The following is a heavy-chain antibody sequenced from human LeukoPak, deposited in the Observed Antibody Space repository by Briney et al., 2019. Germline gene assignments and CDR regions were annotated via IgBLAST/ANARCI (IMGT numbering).Heavy chain of an antibody. V-gene: IGHV4-31*03. CDR1: GGSISSGGYY. J-gene: IGHJ4*02. D-gene: IGHD3-22*01. CDR2: IYYSGST. Sequence: PSQTLSLTCTVSGGSISSGGYYWSWIRQHPGKGLEWIGYIYYSGSTYYNPSLKSRFTISVDTSKNQFSLKLSSVTAADTAVYYCASVPSDDSIGHYQLAIDYWGQGTLVTVSS. CDR3: ASVPSDDSIGHYQLAIDY.